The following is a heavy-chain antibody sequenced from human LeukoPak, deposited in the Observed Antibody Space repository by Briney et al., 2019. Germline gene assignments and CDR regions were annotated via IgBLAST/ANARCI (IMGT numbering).Heavy chain of an antibody. CDR3: ARDPLGYCSSTSCYEDAFDI. V-gene: IGHV3-74*01. D-gene: IGHD2-2*01. Sequence: GGSLRLSCATSGFTFSSYWMHWVRQAPGKGLVWVSRINSDGRSTSYADSVKGRFTISRDNAKNTLYLQMNSLRDEDTAVYYCARDPLGYCSSTSCYEDAFDIWGQGTMVTVSS. CDR2: INSDGRST. J-gene: IGHJ3*02. CDR1: GFTFSSYW.